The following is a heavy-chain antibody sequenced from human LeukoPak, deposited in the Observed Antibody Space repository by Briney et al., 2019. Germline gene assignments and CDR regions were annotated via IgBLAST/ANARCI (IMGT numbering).Heavy chain of an antibody. Sequence: GSLRLSCAASGFTFSSHSMNWIRQPPGKGLEWIGYIYYSGSTNYNPSLKSRVTISVDTSKNQFSLKLSSVTAADTAVYYCASSPKDFWSGYYLEGYFDYWGQGTLVTVSS. CDR3: ASSPKDFWSGYYLEGYFDY. D-gene: IGHD3-3*01. V-gene: IGHV4-59*11. CDR1: GFTFSSHS. J-gene: IGHJ4*02. CDR2: IYYSGST.